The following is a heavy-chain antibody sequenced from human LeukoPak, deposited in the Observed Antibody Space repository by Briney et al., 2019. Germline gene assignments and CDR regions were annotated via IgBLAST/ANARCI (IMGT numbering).Heavy chain of an antibody. J-gene: IGHJ4*02. Sequence: GGSLRLSCAASGFTFSKYAMSWVHQAPGKGLEWVSAISGSDGNTFYADSVKGRFTISRDNSKNTLSLQMNNLRAEDTALYYCARDSSVPYGTTDWGQGTLVTVSS. D-gene: IGHD1/OR15-1a*01. CDR3: ARDSSVPYGTTD. CDR2: ISGSDGNT. V-gene: IGHV3-23*01. CDR1: GFTFSKYA.